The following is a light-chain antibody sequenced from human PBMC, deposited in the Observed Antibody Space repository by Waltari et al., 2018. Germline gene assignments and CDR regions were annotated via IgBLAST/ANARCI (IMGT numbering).Light chain of an antibody. CDR1: SGHSNFV. CDR3: QTWGNGIRV. V-gene: IGLV4-69*01. J-gene: IGLJ3*02. CDR2: LYSNGSH. Sequence: QLVVTQPPSASASLGASVKLTCALSSGHSNFVIAWHQQRSGQGPRFLMKLYSNGSHTKGDGFPHRFSGSSSGAERFLIISSLQSADEADYYCQTWGNGIRVFGGGTKLTVL.